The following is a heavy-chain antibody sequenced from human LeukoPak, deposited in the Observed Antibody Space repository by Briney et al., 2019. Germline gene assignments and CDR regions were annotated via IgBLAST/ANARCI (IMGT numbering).Heavy chain of an antibody. V-gene: IGHV4-30-4*08. Sequence: SQTLSLTCTVSGGSISSGDYYWSWIRQPPGKGLEGIGYIYYNGSTYYNPSLKSRVTISVDTSKNQFSLKLSSVTAADTAVYYCARTSLGGAWFDPWGQGTLVTVSS. CDR3: ARTSLGGAWFDP. J-gene: IGHJ5*02. CDR2: IYYNGST. CDR1: GGSISSGDYY. D-gene: IGHD3-10*01.